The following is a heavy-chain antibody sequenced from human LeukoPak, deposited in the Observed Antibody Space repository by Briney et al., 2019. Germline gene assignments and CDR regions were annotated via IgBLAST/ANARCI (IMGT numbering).Heavy chain of an antibody. CDR1: GFTFSSYG. CDR3: AKDPDTAMVTDYYYYGMDV. Sequence: GGSLRLSCVASGFTFSSYGMNWVRQAPGKGLEWVAFIPYDGKNKYYADSVKGRFTISRDNSKNTLYLQMNSLRAEDTAVYYCAKDPDTAMVTDYYYYGMDVWGQGTTVTVSS. CDR2: IPYDGKNK. D-gene: IGHD5-18*01. J-gene: IGHJ6*02. V-gene: IGHV3-30*02.